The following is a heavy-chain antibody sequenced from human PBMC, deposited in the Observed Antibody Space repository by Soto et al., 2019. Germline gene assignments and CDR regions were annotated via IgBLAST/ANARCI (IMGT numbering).Heavy chain of an antibody. CDR2: IKSKTDGGTA. CDR3: TTGIYYDILTGYHNVAY. V-gene: IGHV3-15*01. Sequence: GGSLRLSCVASGFNLSHPWMTWVRQAAGKGLEWVGRIKSKTDGGTADYAAPVKGRATIVRDDSKNTVYLQKNSLKTEDTAVYYCTTGIYYDILTGYHNVAYWGQGALVTVSS. J-gene: IGHJ4*02. D-gene: IGHD3-9*01. CDR1: GFNLSHPW.